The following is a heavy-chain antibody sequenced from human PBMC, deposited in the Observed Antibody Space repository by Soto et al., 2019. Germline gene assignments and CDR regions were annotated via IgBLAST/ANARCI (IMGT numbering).Heavy chain of an antibody. Sequence: SETLSLTCAVYGGSFSGYYWSWIRQPPGKGLEWIGEINHSGSTNYNPSLKSRVTISVDTSKNQFSLKLSSVTAADTAVYYCARRRKQPPTYYYYYMDVWGKGTTVTVSS. V-gene: IGHV4-34*01. D-gene: IGHD1-1*01. CDR2: INHSGST. CDR1: GGSFSGYY. J-gene: IGHJ6*03. CDR3: ARRRKQPPTYYYYYMDV.